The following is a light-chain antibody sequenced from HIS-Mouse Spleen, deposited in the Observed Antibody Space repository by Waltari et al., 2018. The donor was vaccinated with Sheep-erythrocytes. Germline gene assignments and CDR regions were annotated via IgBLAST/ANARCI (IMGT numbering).Light chain of an antibody. CDR1: NLGEKY. J-gene: IGLJ2*01. Sequence: SYELTQPPSVSVSPGQTASITCSGDNLGEKYAWWYQQKPGKSPVLVIYQDSKRPSGIPERFSGSNSGNTATLTISGTQAMDEADYYCQAWDSSTAVFGGGTKLTVL. CDR2: QDS. CDR3: QAWDSSTAV. V-gene: IGLV3-1*01.